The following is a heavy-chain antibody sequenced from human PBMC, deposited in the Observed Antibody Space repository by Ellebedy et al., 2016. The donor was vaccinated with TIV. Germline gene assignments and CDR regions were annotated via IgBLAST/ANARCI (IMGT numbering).Heavy chain of an antibody. J-gene: IGHJ4*02. CDR3: TRASGVQWLSSSGDY. CDR1: GYSFGSYG. Sequence: AASVKVSCKASGYSFGSYGISWVRQAPGQGLEWMGWINTNNGNTNHAEKGQGRVTMTRDSSTNTAYLELRSLRSDDTAVYYCTRASGVQWLSSSGDYWGQGTLVTVSS. D-gene: IGHD3-22*01. CDR2: INTNNGNT. V-gene: IGHV1-18*01.